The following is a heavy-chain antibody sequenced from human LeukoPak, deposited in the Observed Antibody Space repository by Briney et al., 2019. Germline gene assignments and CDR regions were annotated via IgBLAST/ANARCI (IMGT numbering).Heavy chain of an antibody. D-gene: IGHD3-22*01. J-gene: IGHJ4*02. Sequence: ASVKVSCKASGYTITGYYMHWVRQAPGQGLEWMGWISAYNGNTNYAQKLQGRVTMTTDTSASTAYMELRSLRSDDTAVYYCARNAYYYDSSGYYDFDYWGQGTLVTVSS. V-gene: IGHV1-18*04. CDR3: ARNAYYYDSSGYYDFDY. CDR1: GYTITGYY. CDR2: ISAYNGNT.